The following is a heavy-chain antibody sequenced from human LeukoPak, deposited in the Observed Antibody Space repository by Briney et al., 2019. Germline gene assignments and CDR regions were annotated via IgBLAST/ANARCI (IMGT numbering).Heavy chain of an antibody. CDR1: GFTFSSFG. V-gene: IGHV3-33*01. CDR2: IGDNGSDK. Sequence: GRSLRLSCAAYGFTFSSFGMHWVRRAPGKGMEWVAVIGDNGSDKYYADSVKGRFTISRDTSRNMLYLQMNSLGAEDTALFYCARASYYYDSSGGYAFDIWGQGTMVTVSS. CDR3: ARASYYYDSSGGYAFDI. D-gene: IGHD3-22*01. J-gene: IGHJ3*02.